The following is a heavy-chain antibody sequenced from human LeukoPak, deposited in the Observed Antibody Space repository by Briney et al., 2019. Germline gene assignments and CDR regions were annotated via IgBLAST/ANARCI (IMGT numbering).Heavy chain of an antibody. J-gene: IGHJ4*02. CDR3: ATASGIAVADY. Sequence: PGGSLRLSCAASGFTFSNYGMHWVRQAPGKGLEWVAVISYDGSIQYCADSVKGRFTISRDNSKNTLYLQMNSLRAEDTAVYYCATASGIAVADYWSQGTLVTVSS. D-gene: IGHD6-19*01. CDR2: ISYDGSIQ. CDR1: GFTFSNYG. V-gene: IGHV3-30*03.